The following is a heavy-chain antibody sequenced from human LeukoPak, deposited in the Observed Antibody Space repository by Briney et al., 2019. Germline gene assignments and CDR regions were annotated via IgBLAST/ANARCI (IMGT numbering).Heavy chain of an antibody. D-gene: IGHD6-13*01. V-gene: IGHV3-33*06. CDR1: GFTFSSYG. CDR3: AKDLAKQQHNSYYFDY. CDR2: IWYDGSNK. Sequence: PGRSLRLSCAASGFTFSSYGMHWVRQAPGKGLEWVAVIWYDGSNKYYADSVKGRFTISRDNSKNTLYLQMNSLRAEDTAVYYCAKDLAKQQHNSYYFDYWGQGTLVTVSS. J-gene: IGHJ4*02.